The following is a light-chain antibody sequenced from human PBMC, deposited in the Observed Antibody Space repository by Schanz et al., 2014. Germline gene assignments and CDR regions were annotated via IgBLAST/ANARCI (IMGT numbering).Light chain of an antibody. CDR2: DAS. V-gene: IGKV3-11*01. Sequence: EIVLTQSPATLSLSPGERATLSCRASQSVSSNLAWYQQKPGQAPRLLIYDASNRATGIPARFSGSGSGTXFTLTISSLEPEEFAVYYCQQRSNWPITFGQGTRLEIK. CDR1: QSVSSN. CDR3: QQRSNWPIT. J-gene: IGKJ5*01.